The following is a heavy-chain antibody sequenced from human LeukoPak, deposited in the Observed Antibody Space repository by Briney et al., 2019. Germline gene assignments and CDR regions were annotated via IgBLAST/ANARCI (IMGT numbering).Heavy chain of an antibody. V-gene: IGHV3-53*01. CDR3: ARDGRLDGMDV. CDR2: IYSGGST. Sequence: GRSLRLSCAASGFTFSSYGMHWVRQAPGKGLEWVSVIYSGGSTYYADSVKGRFTISRDNSKNTLYLQMNSLRAEDTAVYYCARDGRLDGMDVWGQGTTVTVSS. D-gene: IGHD3-3*01. CDR1: GFTFSSYG. J-gene: IGHJ6*02.